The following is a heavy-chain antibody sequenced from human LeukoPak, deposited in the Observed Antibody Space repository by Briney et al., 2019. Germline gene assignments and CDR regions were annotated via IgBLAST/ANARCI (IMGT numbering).Heavy chain of an antibody. J-gene: IGHJ3*01. Sequence: KPSETLSLTCSVSIGSISSSKWWSWVRQSPVKGLEWIGEIYLYGTTNYNPSFTSRVTMSVDRSRNQFSLKLTSVTAADTAVFYCARGRFGNPLQLQPRRPFDLWGQGTMVTISS. CDR2: IYLYGTT. CDR1: IGSISSSKW. CDR3: ARGRFGNPLQLQPRRPFDL. D-gene: IGHD1-1*01. V-gene: IGHV4-4*02.